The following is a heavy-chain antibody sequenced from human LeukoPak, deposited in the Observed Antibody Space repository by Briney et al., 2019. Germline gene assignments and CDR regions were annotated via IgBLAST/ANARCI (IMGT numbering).Heavy chain of an antibody. CDR2: SHFSGSS. J-gene: IGHJ5*02. Sequence: PSETLSLTCTVSGGSISRSDYYWGWFRQPPGRGLEWIGASHFSGSSYYNASLQSRATVSVDTSKNQFSLKVTSVTAADTAVYYCASGWFGELYSWFDPWGQGTLVTVSS. CDR3: ASGWFGELYSWFDP. V-gene: IGHV4-39*01. CDR1: GGSISRSDYY. D-gene: IGHD3-10*01.